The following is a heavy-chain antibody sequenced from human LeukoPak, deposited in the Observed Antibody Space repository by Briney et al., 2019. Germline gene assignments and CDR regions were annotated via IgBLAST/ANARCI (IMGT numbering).Heavy chain of an antibody. CDR1: GFTFSSYG. V-gene: IGHV3-23*01. CDR3: AKRIVVVPAASSYFDY. Sequence: GGSLRLSCAASGFTFSSYGMSWVRQAPGKGLEWVSAISGSGGSTYYADSVKGRFTISRDNSKNTLYLQMNSLRAEDTAVYYCAKRIVVVPAASSYFDYWGQGTLVTVSS. CDR2: ISGSGGST. J-gene: IGHJ4*02. D-gene: IGHD2-2*01.